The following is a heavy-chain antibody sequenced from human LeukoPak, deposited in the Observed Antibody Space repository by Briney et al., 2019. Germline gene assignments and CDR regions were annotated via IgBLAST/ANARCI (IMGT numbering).Heavy chain of an antibody. V-gene: IGHV3-30*01. Sequence: GRSLRLSCAASGFTFSSYAMHWVRQSPGKGLEWVAVISYDGSNKYYADSVKGRFTTSRDNSKNTLYLQMNSMRAEDTAVYYCARGHSGSYYDPFDYWGQETLVTVSS. CDR3: ARGHSGSYYDPFDY. D-gene: IGHD1-26*01. J-gene: IGHJ4*02. CDR1: GFTFSSYA. CDR2: ISYDGSNK.